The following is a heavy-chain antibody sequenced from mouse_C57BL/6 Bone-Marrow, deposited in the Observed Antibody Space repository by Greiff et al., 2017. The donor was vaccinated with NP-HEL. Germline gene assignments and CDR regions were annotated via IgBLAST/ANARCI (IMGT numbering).Heavy chain of an antibody. V-gene: IGHV14-4*01. J-gene: IGHJ1*03. CDR2: IDPENGDT. D-gene: IGHD2-10*02. CDR1: GFNIKDDY. CDR3: TPSSYWYFDV. Sequence: VQLQQSGAELVRPGASVKLSCTASGFNIKDDYMHWVKQRPEQGLEWIGWIDPENGDTESASKFQGKATITADTSSNTAYLQLSSLTSEDTAVYYCTPSSYWYFDVWGTGTTVTVSS.